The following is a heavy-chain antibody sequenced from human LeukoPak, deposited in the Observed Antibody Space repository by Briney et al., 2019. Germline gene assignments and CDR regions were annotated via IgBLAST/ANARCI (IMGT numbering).Heavy chain of an antibody. CDR2: INHSGST. Sequence: SETLSLTCAVYGGSFSGYYWSWIRQPPGKGLEWIGEINHSGSTNYNPSLKSRVTISVDTSKNQFSLKLSSVTAADTAVYYCARGRRESGSGKYTLDYWGQGTLVTASS. D-gene: IGHD3-10*01. V-gene: IGHV4-34*01. J-gene: IGHJ4*02. CDR1: GGSFSGYY. CDR3: ARGRRESGSGKYTLDY.